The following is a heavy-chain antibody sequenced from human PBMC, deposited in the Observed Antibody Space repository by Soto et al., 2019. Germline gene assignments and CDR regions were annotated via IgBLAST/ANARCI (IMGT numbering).Heavy chain of an antibody. D-gene: IGHD2-15*01. CDR3: ARLHCSGGSCYYSFDY. V-gene: IGHV3-21*01. CDR1: GFTFSSYT. Sequence: GGSLRLSCAASGFTFSSYTMNWVRQAPGKGLEWVSSITSSGSYVYYADSMRGRFTIPRDNAKNSVYLQVNSLRAEDTAVYYCARLHCSGGSCYYSFDYWGRGTLVTVSS. J-gene: IGHJ4*02. CDR2: ITSSGSYV.